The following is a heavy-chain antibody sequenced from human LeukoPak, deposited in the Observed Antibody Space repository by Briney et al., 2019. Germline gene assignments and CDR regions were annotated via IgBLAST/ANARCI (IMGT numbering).Heavy chain of an antibody. V-gene: IGHV1-46*01. J-gene: IGHJ4*02. CDR3: ASQLGYCSSTSCYGGGY. CDR1: GYTFTSYY. Sequence: ASVKVSCKASGYTFTSYYMHWVRQAPGQGLEWMGIINPSGGSTSYAQKFQGRVTMTRDTSTSTVYMELSSLRSEDTAVYYCASQLGYCSSTSCYGGGYWGQGTLVTVSS. D-gene: IGHD2-2*01. CDR2: INPSGGST.